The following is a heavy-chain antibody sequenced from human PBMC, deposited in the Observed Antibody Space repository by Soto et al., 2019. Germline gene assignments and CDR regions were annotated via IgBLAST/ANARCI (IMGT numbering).Heavy chain of an antibody. CDR2: ISGSGGST. D-gene: IGHD1-26*01. CDR3: AKHPHKPVSAWELLHFDY. CDR1: GFTFSSYA. V-gene: IGHV3-23*01. Sequence: GGSLRLSCAASGFTFSSYAMSWVRQAPGKGLEWVSAISGSGGSTYYADSVKGRFTISRDNSKNTLYLQMNSLRAEDTAVYYCAKHPHKPVSAWELLHFDYWGQGTLVTVSS. J-gene: IGHJ4*02.